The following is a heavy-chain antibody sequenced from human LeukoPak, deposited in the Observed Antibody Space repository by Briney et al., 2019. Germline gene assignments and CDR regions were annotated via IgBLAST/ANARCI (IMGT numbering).Heavy chain of an antibody. CDR2: IYYSGST. Sequence: PSETLSLTCTVSGGSISSYYWSWIRQPPGKGLEWIGYIYYSGSTNYNPSLKSRVTISVDTSKNQFSLKLSSVTAADTAVYYCARDGRKAIVPGNYYYYMDVWGKGTTVTVSS. V-gene: IGHV4-59*01. D-gene: IGHD2-15*01. CDR3: ARDGRKAIVPGNYYYYMDV. J-gene: IGHJ6*03. CDR1: GGSISSYY.